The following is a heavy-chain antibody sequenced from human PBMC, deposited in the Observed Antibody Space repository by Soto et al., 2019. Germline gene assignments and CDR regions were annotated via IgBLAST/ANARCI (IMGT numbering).Heavy chain of an antibody. Sequence: EVQLLESGGGSVQPGGSLRLSCAASGFTFSRYAMSWVRQAPGKGLEWVSAISGTGSSTNYADSVEGRFTISRDNSKNTLYLKMSSLRAEDTAVYYCAKAGGIAVPGTHLDYWRQGTLVTVSS. CDR3: AKAGGIAVPGTHLDY. V-gene: IGHV3-23*01. D-gene: IGHD6-19*01. CDR1: GFTFSRYA. J-gene: IGHJ4*02. CDR2: ISGTGSST.